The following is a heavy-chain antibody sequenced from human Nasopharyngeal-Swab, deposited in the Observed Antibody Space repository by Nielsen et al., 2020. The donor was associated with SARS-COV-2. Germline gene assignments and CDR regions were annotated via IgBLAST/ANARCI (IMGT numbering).Heavy chain of an antibody. CDR1: GYTFMDFK. CDR3: ARLGAAGDFDY. J-gene: IGHJ4*02. Sequence: ASVKVSCKASGYTFMDFKMHWVRQAPGQGLEWMGWINPDTGGTTCAQRFQGWVTMTRDTSISTFYMDLNRLKSDDMAVYYCARLGAAGDFDYWGQGTLVTVSS. V-gene: IGHV1-2*04. CDR2: INPDTGGT. D-gene: IGHD6-13*01.